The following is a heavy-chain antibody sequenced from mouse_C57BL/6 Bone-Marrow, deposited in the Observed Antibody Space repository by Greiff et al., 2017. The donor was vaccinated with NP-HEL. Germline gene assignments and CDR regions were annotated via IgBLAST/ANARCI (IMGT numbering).Heavy chain of an antibody. CDR3: ARFRYYYAMDY. Sequence: VQLQESGAELARPGASVKLSCKASGYTFTSYGISWVKQRTGQGLEWIGEIYPRSGNTYYNEKFKGKATLTADKSSSTAYMELRSLTSEDSAVYFCARFRYYYAMDYWGHGTSVTVSS. CDR2: IYPRSGNT. V-gene: IGHV1-81*01. CDR1: GYTFTSYG. J-gene: IGHJ4*01.